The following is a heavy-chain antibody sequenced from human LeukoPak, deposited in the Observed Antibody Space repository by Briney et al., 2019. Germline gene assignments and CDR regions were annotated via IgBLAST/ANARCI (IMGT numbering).Heavy chain of an antibody. CDR2: IRYDGSNK. Sequence: GGSLRLSCAASGFTFSSYDMTWVRQAPGRGLEWVAFIRYDGSNKYYADSVKGRFTISRDNSKNTLYLQMNSLRAEDTAVYYCANYDSNPWGQGTLVTVSS. CDR3: ANYDSNP. CDR1: GFTFSSYD. V-gene: IGHV3-30*02. D-gene: IGHD3-22*01. J-gene: IGHJ4*02.